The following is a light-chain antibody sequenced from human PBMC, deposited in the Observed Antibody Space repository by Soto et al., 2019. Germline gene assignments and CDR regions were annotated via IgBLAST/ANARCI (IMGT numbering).Light chain of an antibody. J-gene: IGKJ1*01. CDR2: WAS. V-gene: IGKV4-1*01. Sequence: DIVLTQSPDSLAVSLGERATINCKSSQSVLYNSNNKNYLAWYQKNPGQPPKLLIYWASTRKSGVPDRFSGTGYATDFPLTLSSRHAEDAAVYYCQQYYSAPPTFGQGPKVDIK. CDR1: QSVLYNSNNKNY. CDR3: QQYYSAPPT.